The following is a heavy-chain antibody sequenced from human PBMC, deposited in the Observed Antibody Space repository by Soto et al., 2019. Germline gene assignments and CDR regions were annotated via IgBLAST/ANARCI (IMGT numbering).Heavy chain of an antibody. V-gene: IGHV4-4*02. CDR1: GGSISSNNW. D-gene: IGHD1-26*01. Sequence: QVQLQESGPGLVKPSGTLSLTCAVSGGSISSNNWWHWVRQPPGKGLEWIGEIYHSGSTNYSPSLKSRVTMSVDQSKNQCSLSLSSVTAADTAVYYCARERGAGTYQGFVYWGQGTLVTVSS. CDR3: ARERGAGTYQGFVY. J-gene: IGHJ4*02. CDR2: IYHSGST.